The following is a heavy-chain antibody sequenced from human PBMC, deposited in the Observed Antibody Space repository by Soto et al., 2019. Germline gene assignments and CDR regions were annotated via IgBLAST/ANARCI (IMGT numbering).Heavy chain of an antibody. CDR3: AKMVPRSGNIGYFDYFDS. D-gene: IGHD3-22*01. Sequence: EVQVLESGGGLVQPGGSLRLSCAASGFTFSSFAMSWVRQLPGKGLEWVSGITPSGDATYYADSMRGRFTISRDNSKNARYLQTERMRAADTAVYYCAKMVPRSGNIGYFDYFDSWGKGTLVTVSS. J-gene: IGHJ4*02. CDR2: ITPSGDAT. CDR1: GFTFSSFA. V-gene: IGHV3-23*01.